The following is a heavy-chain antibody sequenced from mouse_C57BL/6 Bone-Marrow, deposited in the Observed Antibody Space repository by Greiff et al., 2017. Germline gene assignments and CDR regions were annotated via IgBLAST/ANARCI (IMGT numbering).Heavy chain of an antibody. J-gene: IGHJ3*01. V-gene: IGHV1-5*01. CDR1: GYTFTSYW. Sequence: EVQLQQSGTVLARPGASVKMSCKTSGYTFTSYWMHWVQQRPGQGLEWIGAIYPGNSDTSYNQKFKGTAKLTAVTSASTAYMEISSLTNEDSAVYYGTGRGNYYGSPAWFAYWGQGTLVTVSA. CDR3: TGRGNYYGSPAWFAY. CDR2: IYPGNSDT. D-gene: IGHD1-1*01.